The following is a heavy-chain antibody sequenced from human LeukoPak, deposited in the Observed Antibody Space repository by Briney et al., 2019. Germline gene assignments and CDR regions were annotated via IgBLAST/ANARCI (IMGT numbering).Heavy chain of an antibody. Sequence: GGSLRLSCVASGFTFNNYGMHWVRQAPGMGLEWVAFIRYDGSNKYYADSVKGRFTISRDNSKNTLYLQMNSLRAEDTAVYYCARNLDYFDYWGQGTLVTVSS. CDR1: GFTFNNYG. J-gene: IGHJ4*02. CDR2: IRYDGSNK. V-gene: IGHV3-30*02. CDR3: ARNLDYFDY.